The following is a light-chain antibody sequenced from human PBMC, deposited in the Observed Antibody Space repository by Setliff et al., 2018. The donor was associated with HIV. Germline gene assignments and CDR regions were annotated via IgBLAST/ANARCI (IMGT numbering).Light chain of an antibody. V-gene: IGKV3-20*01. CDR1: QSVSRSY. Sequence: EIVLTQSPDTLSLSPGDSATLSCRASQSVSRSYIAWYQRKPGQAPRLLVFGTSDRASGIPDRFTGSGSGTDFTLTISTLAPEDFAVYYCQHFGRSLGTFGQGTKVDIK. CDR2: GTS. J-gene: IGKJ1*01. CDR3: QHFGRSLGT.